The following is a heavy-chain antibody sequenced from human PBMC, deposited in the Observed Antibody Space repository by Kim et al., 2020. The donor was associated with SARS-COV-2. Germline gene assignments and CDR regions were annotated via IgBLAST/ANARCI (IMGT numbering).Heavy chain of an antibody. CDR1: GFTFSSYG. CDR3: AKEWELLSVYYYYGMDV. CDR2: ISYDGSNK. Sequence: GGSLRLSCAASGFTFSSYGMHWVRQAPGKGLEWVAVISYDGSNKYYADSVKGRFTISRDNSKNTLYPQMNSLRAEDTAVYYCAKEWELLSVYYYYGMDVWGQGTTVTVSS. J-gene: IGHJ6*02. D-gene: IGHD1-26*01. V-gene: IGHV3-33*05.